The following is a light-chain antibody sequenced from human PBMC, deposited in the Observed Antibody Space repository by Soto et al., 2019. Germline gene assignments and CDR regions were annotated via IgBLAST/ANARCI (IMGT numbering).Light chain of an antibody. J-gene: IGLJ3*02. Sequence: QSVLTQPRSVSGSPGQSVTISCTGTSSDVRGYNSVSWYQQHPGKAPKLVIYDVSKRPPGVPDRFSGSRSGNTASLAISGLQAQDEADYFCCSYAGSYTLVFGGGTQLTVL. CDR2: DVS. CDR1: SSDVRGYNS. CDR3: CSYAGSYTLV. V-gene: IGLV2-11*01.